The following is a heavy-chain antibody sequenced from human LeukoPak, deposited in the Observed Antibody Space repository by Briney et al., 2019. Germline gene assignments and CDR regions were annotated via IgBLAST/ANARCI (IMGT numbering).Heavy chain of an antibody. D-gene: IGHD3/OR15-3a*01. V-gene: IGHV4-34*01. CDR3: ARGILAFGLYYYGMDV. Sequence: PSETLSLTCAVYGGSFSGYYWSWIRQPPGKGLEWIGEINHSGSTNYNPSLKSRVTISVDTSKNQFSLKLSSVTAADTAVYYCARGILAFGLYYYGMDVWGQGTTVTVSS. CDR2: INHSGST. J-gene: IGHJ6*02. CDR1: GGSFSGYY.